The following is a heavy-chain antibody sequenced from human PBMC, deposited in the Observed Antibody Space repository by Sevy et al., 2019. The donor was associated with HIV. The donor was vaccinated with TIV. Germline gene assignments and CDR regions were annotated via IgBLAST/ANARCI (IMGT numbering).Heavy chain of an antibody. CDR3: AGVRCDGYIDFDY. CDR2: ISSSGSTI. V-gene: IGHV3-11*01. D-gene: IGHD2-21*01. CDR1: GFTFSDYY. J-gene: IGHJ4*02. Sequence: GGSLRLSCAASGFTFSDYYMSWIRQAPGKGLEWVSFISSSGSTIYYADSVKGRFTISRDNAKNSLYLQMNSLRAEDTAVYYCAGVRCDGYIDFDYWGQGTLVTVSS.